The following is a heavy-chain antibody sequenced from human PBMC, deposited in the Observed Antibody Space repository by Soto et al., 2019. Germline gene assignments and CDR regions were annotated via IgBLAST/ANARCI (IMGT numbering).Heavy chain of an antibody. CDR3: ARDGTTRHGMDV. CDR1: GYTFTGYY. CDR2: INPNSGGT. Sequence: ASVKVSCKASGYTFTGYYMHWVRQAPGQGLEWMGWINPNSGGTNYAQKFQGWVTMTRDTSISTAYMELGRLGSDDTAVYYCARDGTTRHGMDVWGQGTTVTVSS. V-gene: IGHV1-2*04. J-gene: IGHJ6*02.